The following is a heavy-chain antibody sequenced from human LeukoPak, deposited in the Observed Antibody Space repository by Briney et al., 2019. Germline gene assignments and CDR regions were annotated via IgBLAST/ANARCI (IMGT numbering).Heavy chain of an antibody. CDR3: ARDHDYYASGSSKFDP. Sequence: GGSLRLSCAASGFTFSNYAIHWVRQAPGKGLEWVAVLSYDGNNKNYADSVKGRFTISRDNSKNTLYLQMNSLRAEDTAVYYCARDHDYYASGSSKFDPWGQGTLVTVS. D-gene: IGHD3-10*01. V-gene: IGHV3-30-3*01. CDR2: LSYDGNNK. J-gene: IGHJ5*02. CDR1: GFTFSNYA.